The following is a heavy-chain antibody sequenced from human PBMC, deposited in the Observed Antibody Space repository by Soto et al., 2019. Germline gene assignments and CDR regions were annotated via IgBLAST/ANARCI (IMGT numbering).Heavy chain of an antibody. CDR1: GFTFSSYS. Sequence: GGSLRLSCAASGFTFSSYSMNWVRQAPGKGLEWVSSISSSSSYIYYADSVKGRFTISRDNAKNSLYLQMNSLRAEDRAVYYCAASFYYDDSSGPHEADYWGQGTLVTVSS. J-gene: IGHJ4*02. D-gene: IGHD3-22*01. CDR3: AASFYYDDSSGPHEADY. V-gene: IGHV3-21*01. CDR2: ISSSSSYI.